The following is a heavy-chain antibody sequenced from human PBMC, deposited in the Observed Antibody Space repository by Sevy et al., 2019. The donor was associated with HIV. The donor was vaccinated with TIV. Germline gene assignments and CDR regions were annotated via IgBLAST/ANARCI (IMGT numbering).Heavy chain of an antibody. J-gene: IGHJ3*02. CDR1: GFTLSSFW. CDR3: XXXXXXXXXXXYYDAFDI. V-gene: IGHV3-7*01. Sequence: GGSLRLSCAASGFTLSSFWMTWVRQAPGKGLEWVANIKEDGSDKNYLDSVKGRFTISRDNAKNSLYLQMNSLRAEDXXXXXXXXXXXXXXXXXYYDAFDIWGQGTMVTVSS. CDR2: IKEDGSDK. D-gene: IGHD3-10*01.